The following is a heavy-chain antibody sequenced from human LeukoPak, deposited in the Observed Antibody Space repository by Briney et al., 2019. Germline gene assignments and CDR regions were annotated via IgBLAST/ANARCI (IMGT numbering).Heavy chain of an antibody. CDR2: INHSGST. Sequence: PSETLSLTCAVYGGSFSVYYWSWIRQPPGKGLEWIGEINHSGSTNYNPSLKSRVTISVDTSKNQFSLKLSSVTAADTAVYYCARGFDSSGYYDYWGQGTLVTV. V-gene: IGHV4-34*01. CDR1: GGSFSVYY. J-gene: IGHJ4*02. D-gene: IGHD3-22*01. CDR3: ARGFDSSGYYDY.